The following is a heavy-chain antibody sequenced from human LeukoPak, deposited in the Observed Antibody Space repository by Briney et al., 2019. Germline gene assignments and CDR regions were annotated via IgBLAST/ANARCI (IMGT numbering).Heavy chain of an antibody. J-gene: IGHJ6*03. Sequence: PSETLSLTCTGSGGSISSYYWSWIRQPPGKGLEWIGYIYYSGSTNYNPSLKSRVTMSVDTSKNQFSLKLSSVTAADTAVYYCARGEGHYYYYYKDVWGKGTTVTVSS. CDR1: GGSISSYY. CDR3: ARGEGHYYYYYKDV. V-gene: IGHV4-59*01. CDR2: IYYSGST.